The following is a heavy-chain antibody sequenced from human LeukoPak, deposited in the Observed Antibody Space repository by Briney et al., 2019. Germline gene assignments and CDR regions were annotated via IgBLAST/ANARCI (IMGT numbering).Heavy chain of an antibody. Sequence: SETLSLTCAVYGGSFSGYYWSWIRQPPGKGLEWIGEINHSGSTNYNPSLKSRVTISVDTSKNQFSLKLSSVTAADTAVYYCARAGRLVDLDYWGQGTLVTVSS. J-gene: IGHJ4*02. V-gene: IGHV4-34*01. D-gene: IGHD1-26*01. CDR2: INHSGST. CDR1: GGSFSGYY. CDR3: ARAGRLVDLDY.